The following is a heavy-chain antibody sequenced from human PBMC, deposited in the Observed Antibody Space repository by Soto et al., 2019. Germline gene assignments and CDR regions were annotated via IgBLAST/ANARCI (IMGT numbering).Heavy chain of an antibody. V-gene: IGHV4-34*01. Sequence: SETLSLTCAVYDGSFSGYYWSWIRQPPGKGLEWIGEINHSGSTNYNPSLKSRVTISVDTSKNQFSLKLSSVTAADTAVYYCARGTHNLDSSASYWGQGTLLTVSS. CDR3: ARGTHNLDSSASY. CDR2: INHSGST. D-gene: IGHD3-22*01. J-gene: IGHJ4*02. CDR1: DGSFSGYY.